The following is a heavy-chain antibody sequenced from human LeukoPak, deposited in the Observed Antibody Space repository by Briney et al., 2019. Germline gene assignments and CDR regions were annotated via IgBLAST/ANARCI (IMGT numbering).Heavy chain of an antibody. J-gene: IGHJ6*02. CDR1: GGSISPYY. V-gene: IGHV4-59*01. CDR3: ARIMQTPWGMDV. Sequence: SETLSLTCTVSGGSISPYYWSWIRQPPGKGLEYIGYIYYSGTTDYNPSLKRRVTISVDTSKNQFSLQVTSASAADTAVYYCARIMQTPWGMDVWGQGTTVTVSS. D-gene: IGHD4-23*01. CDR2: IYYSGTT.